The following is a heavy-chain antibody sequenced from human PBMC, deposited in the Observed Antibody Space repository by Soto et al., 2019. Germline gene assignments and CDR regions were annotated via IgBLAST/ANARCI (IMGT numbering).Heavy chain of an antibody. V-gene: IGHV4-39*01. Sequence: PSETLSLTCTVSGGSISSSIYYWGWIRQPPGEGLEWIGSIYYSGSTYYNPSLKSRVTISVDTSKNQFSLKLSSVTAADTAVYYCAGGYGDYGGVVDYWGQGTLVTVSS. D-gene: IGHD4-17*01. CDR2: IYYSGST. CDR1: GGSISSSIYY. J-gene: IGHJ4*02. CDR3: AGGYGDYGGVVDY.